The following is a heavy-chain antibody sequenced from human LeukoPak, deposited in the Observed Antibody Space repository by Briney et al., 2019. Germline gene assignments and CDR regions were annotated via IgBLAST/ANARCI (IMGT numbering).Heavy chain of an antibody. Sequence: GGSLRLSCATSGFTFTSYWMHWVRQVAGKGLVWLARVDLGGSGTNYADSVKGRFTISRDNAKSTVYLQMNSLRAEDTAVYYCAREADLDFNWDTVGNFDYWGQGTLVTVSS. CDR2: VDLGGSGT. J-gene: IGHJ4*02. D-gene: IGHD1/OR15-1a*01. V-gene: IGHV3-74*01. CDR1: GFTFTSYW. CDR3: AREADLDFNWDTVGNFDY.